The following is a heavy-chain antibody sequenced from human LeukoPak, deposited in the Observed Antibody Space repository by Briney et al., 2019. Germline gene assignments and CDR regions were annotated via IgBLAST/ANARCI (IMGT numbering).Heavy chain of an antibody. Sequence: PGGSLRLSCAASGFTFSDYYMSWIRQAPGKGLEWVSYISSSGSTIYYADSVKGRFTISRDNAKNSLYLQMNSLRAEDTAVYYCASRQYDSSGYYPFGYWGQGTLATVSS. V-gene: IGHV3-11*04. CDR1: GFTFSDYY. D-gene: IGHD3-22*01. CDR2: ISSSGSTI. CDR3: ASRQYDSSGYYPFGY. J-gene: IGHJ4*02.